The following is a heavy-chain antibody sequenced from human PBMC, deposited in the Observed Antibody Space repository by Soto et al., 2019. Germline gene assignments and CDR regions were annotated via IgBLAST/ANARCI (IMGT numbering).Heavy chain of an antibody. CDR2: IIPIFGTA. D-gene: IGHD3-16*01. CDR3: ASVYRSFGGSQNYNYNLDY. Sequence: SVKVSCKASGGTFSTYSITWVRQAPGQGLEWMGGIIPIFGTANYAQKFQGRVTITADESTSTAYMELSSLRSEDTAVYYCASVYRSFGGSQNYNYNLDYWGQGTMVTVSS. CDR1: GGTFSTYS. J-gene: IGHJ4*02. V-gene: IGHV1-69*13.